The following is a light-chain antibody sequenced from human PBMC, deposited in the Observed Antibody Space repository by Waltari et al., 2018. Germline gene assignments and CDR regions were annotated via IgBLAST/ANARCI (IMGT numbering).Light chain of an antibody. CDR2: EAS. Sequence: EVVMTQSPASLSLSLGQRATISCRASQSVSIHVAWYQQTPGQPPRILIYEASSRATGVPGRFSGSGSGTQFTLTISSLQPEDFAVYYCQQYSSWPPITCGQGTRL. CDR1: QSVSIH. J-gene: IGKJ5*01. CDR3: QQYSSWPPIT. V-gene: IGKV3-15*01.